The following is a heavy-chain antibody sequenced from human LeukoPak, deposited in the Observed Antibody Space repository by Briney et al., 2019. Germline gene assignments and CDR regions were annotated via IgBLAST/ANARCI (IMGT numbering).Heavy chain of an antibody. CDR3: ANKRGDSSGWYLF. CDR2: ISGSGGST. V-gene: IGHV3-23*01. D-gene: IGHD6-19*01. CDR1: GFTFGSYA. Sequence: GSLRLSCAASGFTFGSYAMSWVRQAPGKGLEWVSAISGSGGSTYYADSVKGRFTIYRDNSKNTLYLQMNSLRAEDTAVYYCANKRGDSSGWYLFWGQGTLVTVSS. J-gene: IGHJ4*02.